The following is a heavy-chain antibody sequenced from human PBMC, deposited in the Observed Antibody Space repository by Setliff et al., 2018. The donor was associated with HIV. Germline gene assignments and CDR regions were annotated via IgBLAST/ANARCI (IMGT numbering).Heavy chain of an antibody. CDR2: IYTSGST. Sequence: PSETLSLTCAVYGGSFSDYYWSWIRQPPGKGLEWIGHIYTSGSTKYNPSLKGRVPISVDTSKNQFSLNLSSVTAADTAFYYCATFSPRDAFDIWGQGTMVTVSS. V-gene: IGHV4-34*11. D-gene: IGHD3-16*01. CDR3: ATFSPRDAFDI. J-gene: IGHJ3*02. CDR1: GGSFSDYY.